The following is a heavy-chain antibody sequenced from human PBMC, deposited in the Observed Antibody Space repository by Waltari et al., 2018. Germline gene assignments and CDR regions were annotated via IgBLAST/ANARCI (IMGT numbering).Heavy chain of an antibody. CDR3: ARVPAAGNYGMDV. Sequence: QLQLQESGPGLVKPSQTLSLTCTVSGGSISSGSYYWSWIRQPAGKGLEWIGYIYTSGSTNYNPSLKSRVTISVDTSKNQFSLKLSSVTAADTAVYYCARVPAAGNYGMDVWGQGTTVTVSS. CDR2: IYTSGST. J-gene: IGHJ6*02. V-gene: IGHV4-61*02. D-gene: IGHD6-13*01. CDR1: GGSISSGSYY.